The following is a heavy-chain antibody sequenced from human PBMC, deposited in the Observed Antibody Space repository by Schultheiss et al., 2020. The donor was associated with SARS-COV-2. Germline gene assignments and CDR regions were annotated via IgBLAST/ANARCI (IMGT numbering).Heavy chain of an antibody. Sequence: GGSLRLSCAASGFTFSSYAMSWVRQAPGKGLEWVGFIRSKAYGGTTEYAASVKGRFTISRDDSKSIAYLQMNSLKTEDTAVYYCTRGSGSSSPLYYYYYGMDVWGQGTTVTVSS. V-gene: IGHV3-49*04. CDR2: IRSKAYGGTT. CDR3: TRGSGSSSPLYYYYYGMDV. CDR1: GFTFSSYA. D-gene: IGHD6-6*01. J-gene: IGHJ6*02.